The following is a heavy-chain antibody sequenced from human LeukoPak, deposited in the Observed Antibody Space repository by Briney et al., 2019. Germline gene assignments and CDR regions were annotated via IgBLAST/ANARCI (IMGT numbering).Heavy chain of an antibody. CDR1: GYTFTSYD. CDR2: MNPNSGNT. V-gene: IGHV1-8*01. CDR3: ARGNGIAAAADAFDI. J-gene: IGHJ3*02. Sequence: ASVKVSCKASGYTFTSYDIDWVRQATGQGLEWMGWMNPNSGNTGYAQKFQGRVTMTRNTSISTAYMELSSLRSEDTAVYYCARGNGIAAAADAFDIWGQGTMVIVSS. D-gene: IGHD6-13*01.